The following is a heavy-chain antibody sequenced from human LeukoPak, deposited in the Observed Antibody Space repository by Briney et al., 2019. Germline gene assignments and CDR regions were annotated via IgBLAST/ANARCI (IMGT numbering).Heavy chain of an antibody. CDR3: VRMGVSYYYDSSTYYPVAFDV. D-gene: IGHD3-22*01. V-gene: IGHV4-38-2*01. Sequence: PSETLSLTCGVSGYSISGGYYWGWIQQSPGKGLEWIATIFHTGSIYHNPSLKSRVILSVDTSKNQFSLILTSVTAADTAVYYCVRMGVSYYYDSSTYYPVAFDVWGQGTMVTVSS. CDR1: GYSISGGYY. CDR2: IFHTGSI. J-gene: IGHJ3*01.